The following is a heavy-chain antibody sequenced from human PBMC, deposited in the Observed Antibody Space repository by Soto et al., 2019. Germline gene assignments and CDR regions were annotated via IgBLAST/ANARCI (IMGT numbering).Heavy chain of an antibody. CDR2: ISAYNGNT. D-gene: IGHD2-15*01. CDR1: GYTFTSYG. CDR3: AREVYYCSGGSCYSGYYYYYYYMDV. Sequence: ASVKVSCKASGYTFTSYGISWVRQAPGQGLEWMGWISAYNGNTNYAQKLQGRVTMTTDTSTSTAYMELRSLRSDDTAVYYCAREVYYCSGGSCYSGYYYYYYYMDVWGKGTTVTVSS. V-gene: IGHV1-18*01. J-gene: IGHJ6*03.